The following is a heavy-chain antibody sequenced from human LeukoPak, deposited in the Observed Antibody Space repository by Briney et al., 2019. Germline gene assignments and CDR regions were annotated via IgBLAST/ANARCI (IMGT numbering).Heavy chain of an antibody. CDR1: GGSFSGYY. V-gene: IGHV4-34*01. CDR3: ARRIYSRYYMDV. D-gene: IGHD4-11*01. J-gene: IGHJ6*03. Sequence: PSETLSLTCAVYGGSFSGYYWSWIRQPPGKGLEWIGEINHSGSTNYNPSLKSRVTISVDTSKNQFSLKLSSVTAADTAVYYCARRIYSRYYMDVWGKGTTVTISS. CDR2: INHSGST.